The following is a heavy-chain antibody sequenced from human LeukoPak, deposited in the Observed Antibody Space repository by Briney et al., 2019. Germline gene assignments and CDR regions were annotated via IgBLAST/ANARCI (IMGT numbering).Heavy chain of an antibody. CDR1: GGSISSGGYY. CDR3: ARHGSYYYDSSGYYYFDY. CDR2: IYYSGST. D-gene: IGHD3-22*01. Sequence: PSQTLSLTCTVSGGSISSGGYYWSWIRQHPGKGLEWIGYIYYSGSTYYNPSLESRVTISVDTSKNQFSLKLGSVTAADTAVYYCARHGSYYYDSSGYYYFDYWGQGTLVTVSS. V-gene: IGHV4-31*03. J-gene: IGHJ4*02.